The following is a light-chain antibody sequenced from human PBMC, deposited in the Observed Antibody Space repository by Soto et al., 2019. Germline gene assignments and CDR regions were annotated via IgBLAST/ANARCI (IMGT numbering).Light chain of an antibody. Sequence: QSALTQPASVSGSPGQSITSSCTGTSSDIGTYDYVSWYQHHPGKAPKLMIYEVTNRPSGVSDRFSGSKSGKTASLTISGLQAEDEADYYCSSYTTTTTPVVFGGGTQLTVL. CDR2: EVT. J-gene: IGLJ2*01. V-gene: IGLV2-14*01. CDR1: SSDIGTYDY. CDR3: SSYTTTTTPVV.